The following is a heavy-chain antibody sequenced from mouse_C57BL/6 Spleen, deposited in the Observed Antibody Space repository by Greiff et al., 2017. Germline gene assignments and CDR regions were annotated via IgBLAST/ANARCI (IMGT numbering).Heavy chain of an antibody. V-gene: IGHV1-15*01. CDR3: TNNWLAWFAY. CDR1: GYTFTDYE. Sequence: VKLMESGAELVRPGASVTLSCKASGYTFTDYEMHWVKQTPVHGLEWIGAIDPETGGTAYNQKFKGKAILTADKSSSTAYMELRSLTSEDSAVYYCTNNWLAWFAYWGQGTLVTVSA. D-gene: IGHD4-1*02. J-gene: IGHJ3*01. CDR2: IDPETGGT.